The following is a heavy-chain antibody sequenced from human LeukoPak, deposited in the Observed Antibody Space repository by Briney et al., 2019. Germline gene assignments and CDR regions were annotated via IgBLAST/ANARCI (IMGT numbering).Heavy chain of an antibody. CDR3: ARDLGAFGI. Sequence: GGSLRLSCAASGFTFSSYAMHWVRQAPGKGLEWVAVISYDGSNKYYADSVKGRFTISRDNSKNTLYLQMNSLRAEDTAVYYCARDLGAFGIWGQGTRVTVSS. CDR2: ISYDGSNK. V-gene: IGHV3-30-3*01. D-gene: IGHD3-16*01. CDR1: GFTFSSYA. J-gene: IGHJ3*02.